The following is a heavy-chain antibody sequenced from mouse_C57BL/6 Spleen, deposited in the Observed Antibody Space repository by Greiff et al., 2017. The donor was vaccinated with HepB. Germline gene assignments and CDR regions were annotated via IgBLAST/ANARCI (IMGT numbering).Heavy chain of an antibody. V-gene: IGHV1-82*01. CDR1: GYAFSSSW. CDR2: IYPGDGDT. Sequence: VQLQQSGPELVKPGASVKISCKASGYAFSSSWMNWVKQRPGKGLEWIGRIYPGDGDTNYNGKFKGKATLTADKSSSTAYMQLSSLTSEYSAVYFCARGVYFDYWGQGTTLTVSS. J-gene: IGHJ2*01. CDR3: ARGVYFDY.